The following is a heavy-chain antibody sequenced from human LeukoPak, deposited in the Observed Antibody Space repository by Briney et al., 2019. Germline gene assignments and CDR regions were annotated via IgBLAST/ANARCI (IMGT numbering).Heavy chain of an antibody. Sequence: PSETLSLTCTVSGGSISSSSYYWGWIRQPPGKGLEWIGSIFYSGSTFHNPSLKSRLTISVDTSKNQFSLKVSSVTAADTAVYYCARGWAYYYGSGSYYAFDYSGQGTLVTVSS. CDR3: ARGWAYYYGSGSYYAFDY. CDR1: GGSISSSSYY. D-gene: IGHD3-10*01. V-gene: IGHV4-39*01. J-gene: IGHJ4*02. CDR2: IFYSGST.